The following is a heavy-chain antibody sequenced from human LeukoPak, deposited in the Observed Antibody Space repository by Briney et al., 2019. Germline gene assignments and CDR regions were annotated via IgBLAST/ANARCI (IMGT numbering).Heavy chain of an antibody. CDR1: GGSISSHY. Sequence: SETLSLTCTVSGGSISSHYWSWIRQPPGKGLEWIGYIYYSGSTNYNPSLKSRVTISVDTSKNQFSLKLSSVTAADTAVYYCAREIVVVNHYYMDVRGKGTTVTVSS. V-gene: IGHV4-59*11. J-gene: IGHJ6*03. CDR3: AREIVVVNHYYMDV. D-gene: IGHD3-22*01. CDR2: IYYSGST.